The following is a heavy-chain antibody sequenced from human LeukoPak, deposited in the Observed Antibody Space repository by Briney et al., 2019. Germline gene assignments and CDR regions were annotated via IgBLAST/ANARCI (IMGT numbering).Heavy chain of an antibody. J-gene: IGHJ3*02. Sequence: PSETLSLTCTVSGGSISSSSYYWGWIRQPPGKGPEWIGSIYYSGSTYYNPSLKSRVTISVDTSKNQFSLKLSSVTAADTAVYYCARDDMIVVGSSFDIWGQGTMVTVSS. V-gene: IGHV4-39*02. CDR1: GGSISSSSYY. CDR3: ARDDMIVVGSSFDI. CDR2: IYYSGST. D-gene: IGHD3-22*01.